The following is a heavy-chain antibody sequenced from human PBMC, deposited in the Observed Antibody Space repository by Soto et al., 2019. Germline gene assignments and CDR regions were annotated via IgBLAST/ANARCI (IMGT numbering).Heavy chain of an antibody. Sequence: PGGSLRLSCAASGFTFSNYAMSWVRQAPGKGLEWVSAISGSGGSTYYADSVKGRFTISRDNSKNTLYLQMNSLRAEDTAVYYCAKDQQWPSYGMDVWGQGTTVTVSS. V-gene: IGHV3-23*01. CDR3: AKDQQWPSYGMDV. J-gene: IGHJ6*02. CDR2: ISGSGGST. CDR1: GFTFSNYA. D-gene: IGHD6-19*01.